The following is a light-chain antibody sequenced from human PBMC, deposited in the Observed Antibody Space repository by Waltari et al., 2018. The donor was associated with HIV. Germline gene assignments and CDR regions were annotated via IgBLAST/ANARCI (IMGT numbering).Light chain of an antibody. CDR3: QSYDSSVSAWV. J-gene: IGLJ3*02. V-gene: IGLV1-40*01. Sequence: QPVLTQPSSVSEAPGQRVTISCTGGSSNTGAGYPVTWYQQLPGSVPKLLIYRNNNRPSGVPDRFSGFKSGTSASLVITGLRAEDEADYYCQSYDSSVSAWVFGGGTKLTVL. CDR2: RNN. CDR1: SSNTGAGYP.